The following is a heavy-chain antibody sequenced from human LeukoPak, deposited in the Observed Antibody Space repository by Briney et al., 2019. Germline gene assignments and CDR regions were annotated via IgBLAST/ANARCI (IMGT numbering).Heavy chain of an antibody. V-gene: IGHV3-30*02. CDR1: GFTFSSYG. CDR2: IRYDGSNK. D-gene: IGHD6-19*01. CDR3: ATFSSGWYALDFQH. J-gene: IGHJ1*01. Sequence: GGSLRLSCAASGFTFSSYGMHWVRQAPGKGLEWVAFIRYDGSNKYYADSVKGRFTISRDNSKNTLYLQMNSLRAEDTAAYYCATFSSGWYALDFQHWGQGTLVTVSS.